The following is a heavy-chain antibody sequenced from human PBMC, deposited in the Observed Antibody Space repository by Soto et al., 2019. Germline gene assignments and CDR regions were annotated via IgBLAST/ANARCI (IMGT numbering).Heavy chain of an antibody. CDR2: IWYDGSNK. D-gene: IGHD3-10*01. CDR3: ARYGPHYGMDV. V-gene: IGHV3-33*01. Sequence: GGSLRLSCAASGFTFSIYGMYWVRQAPGKGLEWVAVIWYDGSNKYYADSVKGRFTISRDNSKNTQFLQMNSLRAEDTALYYCARYGPHYGMDVWGQGTTVTVSS. J-gene: IGHJ6*02. CDR1: GFTFSIYG.